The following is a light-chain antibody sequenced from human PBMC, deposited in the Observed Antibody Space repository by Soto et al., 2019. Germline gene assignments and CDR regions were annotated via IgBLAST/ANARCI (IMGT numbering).Light chain of an antibody. V-gene: IGKV1-27*01. Sequence: DIQMTQSPSSLSASVGDRVTITCRASQGISNYLAWYQQIPGKVPKLLISAASTLQSGVPSRFSGSGSGTDFTLTISSLQPEDVATYYFQTYTNVPTFGGGTKVEIK. CDR2: AAS. J-gene: IGKJ4*01. CDR3: QTYTNVPT. CDR1: QGISNY.